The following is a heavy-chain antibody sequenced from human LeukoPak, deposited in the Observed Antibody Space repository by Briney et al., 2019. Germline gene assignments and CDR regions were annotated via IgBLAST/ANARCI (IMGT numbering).Heavy chain of an antibody. J-gene: IGHJ4*02. CDR1: GGTFSSYA. CDR3: ARDSEIFGVVTPTFDY. D-gene: IGHD3-3*01. CDR2: IIPIFGTA. V-gene: IGHV1-69*05. Sequence: SVKVSCKASGGTFSSYAISWVRQAPGQGLEWMGRIIPIFGTANYAQKFQGRVTITTDESTSTAYMELSSLRSEDTAVYYCARDSEIFGVVTPTFDYWGQGTLVTVFS.